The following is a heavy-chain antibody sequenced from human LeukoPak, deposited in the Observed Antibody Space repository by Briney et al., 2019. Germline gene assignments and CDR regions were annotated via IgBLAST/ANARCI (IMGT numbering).Heavy chain of an antibody. Sequence: GGSLRLSCAASGFTFSSYSMNWVRQAPGKGLEWVSYISSSSTIYYADSVKGRFTISRDNAKNSLYLQMNSLRAEDTAVYYCATITLGNDAFDIWGQGTMVTVSS. CDR1: GFTFSSYS. V-gene: IGHV3-48*01. CDR3: ATITLGNDAFDI. D-gene: IGHD7-27*01. CDR2: ISSSSTI. J-gene: IGHJ3*02.